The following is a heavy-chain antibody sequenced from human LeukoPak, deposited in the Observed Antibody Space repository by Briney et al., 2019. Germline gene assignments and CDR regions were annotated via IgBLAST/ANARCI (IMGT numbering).Heavy chain of an antibody. CDR1: GGSFSGYY. J-gene: IGHJ5*02. CDR3: ARVGLSVAQRGLNWFDP. Sequence: PSETLSLTCAVYGGSFSGYYWSWIRQPPGKGLEWIGEINHSGSTNYNPSLKSRVTISVDTSKNQFSLKLSSVTAADTAVYYCARVGLSVAQRGLNWFDPWGQGTLVTVSS. CDR2: INHSGST. V-gene: IGHV4-34*01. D-gene: IGHD4-23*01.